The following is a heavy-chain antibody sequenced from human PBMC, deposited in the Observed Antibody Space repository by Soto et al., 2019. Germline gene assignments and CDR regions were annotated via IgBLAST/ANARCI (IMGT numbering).Heavy chain of an antibody. V-gene: IGHV3-30-3*01. CDR3: ARDPSTAPLYYYYGMDV. CDR2: ISYDGSNK. CDR1: GFTFSNYA. Sequence: GGSLRLSSAASGFTFSNYAMHWVRQAPGKGLEWVADISYDGSNKYYADSVKGRFTISRDNSKNTLYLQMNSLRAEDTAVYYCARDPSTAPLYYYYGMDVWGQGTTVTVSS. J-gene: IGHJ6*02. D-gene: IGHD2-2*01.